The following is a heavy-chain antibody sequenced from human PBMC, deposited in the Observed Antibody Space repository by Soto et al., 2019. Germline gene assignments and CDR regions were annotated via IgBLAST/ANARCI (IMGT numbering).Heavy chain of an antibody. V-gene: IGHV1-58*01. D-gene: IGHD3-9*01. CDR2: VVVGSGNT. CDR3: AADSPYPYYDILTGYSQYYYYGMDV. J-gene: IGHJ6*02. CDR1: GLTFTSSS. Sequence: SVKVSCKASGLTFTSSSVQWVLQARGQRLEWIGWVVVGSGNTNYAQKFQERVTITRDMSTSAAYMELSSLRSEDTAVYYCAADSPYPYYDILTGYSQYYYYGMDVWGQGTTVTVSS.